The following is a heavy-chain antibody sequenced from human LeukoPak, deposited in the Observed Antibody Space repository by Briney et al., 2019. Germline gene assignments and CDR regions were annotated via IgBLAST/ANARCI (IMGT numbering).Heavy chain of an antibody. CDR1: GVTFSRYA. Sequence: GGSLRLSCEASGVTFSRYAMSWVRQAPGKGLEGVSVISGSGGVIHYADSVKGRFTISRDNSKNTLYLQMNSLRAEDTAVYYCAKDASGSYDYWGQGTLVTVSS. D-gene: IGHD1-26*01. CDR3: AKDASGSYDY. J-gene: IGHJ4*02. CDR2: ISGSGGVI. V-gene: IGHV3-23*01.